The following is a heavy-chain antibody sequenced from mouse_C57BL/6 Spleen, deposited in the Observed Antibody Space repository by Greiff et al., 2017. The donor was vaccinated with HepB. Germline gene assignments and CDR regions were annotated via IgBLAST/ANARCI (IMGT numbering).Heavy chain of an antibody. D-gene: IGHD4-1*02. CDR1: GYTFTSYT. Sequence: QVQLKQSGAELARPGASVKMSCKASGYTFTSYTMHWVKQRPGQGLEWIGYINPSSGYTKYNQKFKDKATLTADKSSSTAYMQLSSLTSEDSAVYYCATQLGRKAMDYWGQGTSVTVSS. V-gene: IGHV1-4*01. CDR2: INPSSGYT. J-gene: IGHJ4*01. CDR3: ATQLGRKAMDY.